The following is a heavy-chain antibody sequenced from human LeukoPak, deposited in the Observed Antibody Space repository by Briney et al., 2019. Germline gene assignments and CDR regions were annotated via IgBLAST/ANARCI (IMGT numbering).Heavy chain of an antibody. J-gene: IGHJ6*03. CDR3: ARDTGWLPSNDYYYYYYMDV. CDR2: ISAYNGNT. Sequence: ASVKVSCKASGFTFTNFAISWVRQAPGQGLEWMGWISAYNGNTNYAQKLQGRVTMTTDTSTSTAYMELRSLRSDDTAVYYCARDTGWLPSNDYYYYYYMDVWGKGTTVTVSS. V-gene: IGHV1-18*01. CDR1: GFTFTNFA. D-gene: IGHD5-18*01.